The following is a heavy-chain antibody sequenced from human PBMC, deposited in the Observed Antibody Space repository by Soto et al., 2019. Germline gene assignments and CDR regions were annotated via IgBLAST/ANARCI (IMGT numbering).Heavy chain of an antibody. Sequence: GGSLRLSCAASGFTFSSYGMHWVGQAPGKGLEWVAVIWYDGSNKYYADSVKGRFTISRDNSKNTLYLQMNSLRAEDTAVYYCARNSGSSGYYPMWFDPWGQGTLVTVSS. D-gene: IGHD3-22*01. J-gene: IGHJ5*02. CDR3: ARNSGSSGYYPMWFDP. V-gene: IGHV3-33*01. CDR2: IWYDGSNK. CDR1: GFTFSSYG.